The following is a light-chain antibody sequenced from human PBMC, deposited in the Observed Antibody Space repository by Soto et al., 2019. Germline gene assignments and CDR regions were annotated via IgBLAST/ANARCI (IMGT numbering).Light chain of an antibody. CDR1: QGISSY. CDR3: QQYYSYPYT. J-gene: IGKJ2*01. CDR2: AAS. Sequence: IRMTQSPSSLSASTGDRVTITCRASQGISSYLAWYQQKPGKAPKLLIYAASTLQSGVPSRFSGSGSGTDFTLTISCLQSEDFATYYCQQYYSYPYTFGQGTKLEIK. V-gene: IGKV1-8*01.